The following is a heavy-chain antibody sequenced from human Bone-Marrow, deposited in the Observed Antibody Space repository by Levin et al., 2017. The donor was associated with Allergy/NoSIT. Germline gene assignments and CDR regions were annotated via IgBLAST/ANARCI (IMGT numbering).Heavy chain of an antibody. V-gene: IGHV4-30-4*01. CDR3: ARSNWYYFDY. J-gene: IGHJ4*02. CDR1: GGSISSDDSY. Sequence: PSETLSLTCTVSGGSISSDDSYWSWIRQPPGKGLEWIAYIYFNGNAYYSPSLKSRLSISVDTSKNHFSLKLSSVTASDTAVYYCARSNWYYFDYWGQGTLVTVSS. CDR2: IYFNGNA. D-gene: IGHD1-1*01.